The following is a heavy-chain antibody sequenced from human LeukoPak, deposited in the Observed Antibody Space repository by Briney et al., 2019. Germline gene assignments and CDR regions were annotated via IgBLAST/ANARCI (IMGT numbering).Heavy chain of an antibody. J-gene: IGHJ4*02. Sequence: ASVKVSCKASGYTFTSYYMHWVRQAPGQGLEWMGIINPSGGSTSYAQKFQGRVTMTRGTSTSTVYMELSSLRSEDTAVYYCASETIAAAGTLDYWGQGTLVTVSS. V-gene: IGHV1-46*01. CDR3: ASETIAAAGTLDY. D-gene: IGHD6-13*01. CDR1: GYTFTSYY. CDR2: INPSGGST.